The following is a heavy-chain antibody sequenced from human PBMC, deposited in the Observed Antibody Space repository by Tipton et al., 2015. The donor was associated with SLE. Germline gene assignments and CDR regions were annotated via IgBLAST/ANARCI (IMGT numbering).Heavy chain of an antibody. J-gene: IGHJ3*02. V-gene: IGHV1-8*02. D-gene: IGHD2-21*02. CDR1: GYNFIAYS. Sequence: QSGPEVKKPGASVKVSCRASGYNFIAYSMHWVRQAPGQGLEWMGRINPYSGSTGYAQKFQGRVTMTRNTSISTAYMELSSLRSEDTAVYYCARGRATEGAYDIWGQGTMVTVSS. CDR2: INPYSGST. CDR3: ARGRATEGAYDI.